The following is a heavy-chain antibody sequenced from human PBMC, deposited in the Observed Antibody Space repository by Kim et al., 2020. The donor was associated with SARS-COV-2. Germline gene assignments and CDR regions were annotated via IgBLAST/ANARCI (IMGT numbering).Heavy chain of an antibody. CDR2: INADRSVI. Sequence: GGSLRLSCAASGFTFSSHWMHWVRQATGKGPVWVSRINADRSVIEYAASVKGRFTISRDNAKSTLDLQMNSLRPEDTAVYYCARGSGSYGFDSWGQGVLGTGSS. CDR1: GFTFSSHW. CDR3: ARGSGSYGFDS. D-gene: IGHD1-26*01. J-gene: IGHJ4*02. V-gene: IGHV3-74*01.